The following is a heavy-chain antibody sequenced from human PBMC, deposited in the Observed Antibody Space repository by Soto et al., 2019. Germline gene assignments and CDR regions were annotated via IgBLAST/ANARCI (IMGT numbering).Heavy chain of an antibody. J-gene: IGHJ6*02. CDR1: GFTFSSYA. CDR3: ARDKVLRFLEWSNSYRYYYYGMDF. Sequence: PGGSLRLSCAASGFTFSSYAMSWVRQAPGKGLEWVSAISGSGGSTYYADSVKGRFTISRDNSKNTLYLQMNSLRAEDTAVYYCARDKVLRFLEWSNSYRYYYYGMDFWGQGTTVTVSS. V-gene: IGHV3-23*01. CDR2: ISGSGGST. D-gene: IGHD3-3*01.